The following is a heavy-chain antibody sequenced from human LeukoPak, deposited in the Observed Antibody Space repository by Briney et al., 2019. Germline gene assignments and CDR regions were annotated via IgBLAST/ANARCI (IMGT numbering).Heavy chain of an antibody. CDR3: ARPSITIFGVVNNWFDP. V-gene: IGHV3-7*01. D-gene: IGHD3-3*01. J-gene: IGHJ5*02. CDR2: IKQDGSEK. Sequence: PGGSLRLSCAASGFTFSSYWMSWVRQAPGKGLEWVANIKQDGSEKYYVDSVKGRFTTSRDNAKNSLYLQMNSLRAEDTAVYYCARPSITIFGVVNNWFDPWGQGTLVTVSS. CDR1: GFTFSSYW.